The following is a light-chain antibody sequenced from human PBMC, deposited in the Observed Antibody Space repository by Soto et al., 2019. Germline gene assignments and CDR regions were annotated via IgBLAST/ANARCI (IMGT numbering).Light chain of an antibody. CDR3: QEPNSYPRT. CDR1: QGISTY. Sequence: DIQLTQSPSFLSAAVEDRVTITCRASQGISTYLAWYQQKPGKAPKSLIYGASTLQSGVPSRFSGSGSGTEFTLTISSLQPEDFATYYRQEPNSYPRTFGQGTKVEVK. V-gene: IGKV1-9*01. CDR2: GAS. J-gene: IGKJ1*01.